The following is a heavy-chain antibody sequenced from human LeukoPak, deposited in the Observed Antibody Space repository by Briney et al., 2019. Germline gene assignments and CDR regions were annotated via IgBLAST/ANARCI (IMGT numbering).Heavy chain of an antibody. CDR3: ARANFLYCSSTSCLFDY. D-gene: IGHD2-2*01. Sequence: ASVKVSCKASGYTFTDYYMHWVRQAPGQGFEWMGWINPNDGDTYYAQKFQGRVTMTGDTSISTAHMEVSRLRSDDTAVYYCARANFLYCSSTSCLFDYWGQGTLVTVSS. CDR1: GYTFTDYY. V-gene: IGHV1-2*02. J-gene: IGHJ4*02. CDR2: INPNDGDT.